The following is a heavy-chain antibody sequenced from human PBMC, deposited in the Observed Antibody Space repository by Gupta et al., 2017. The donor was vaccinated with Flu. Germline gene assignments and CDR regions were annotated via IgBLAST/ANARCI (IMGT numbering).Heavy chain of an antibody. CDR1: GYTFTSYD. D-gene: IGHD6-19*01. J-gene: IGHJ6*04. CDR3: ARGRMAVASIDLLVGDV. Sequence: QVQLVQSGAEVKMPGASVMVSCKASGYTFTSYDINWVRQATGKGLEWMGWMKTNSGNTGYAQKFQGRVTMTRDTSISTAYMELSGLRSEDTAIYYCARGRMAVASIDLLVGDVWGKGTTVTVSS. V-gene: IGHV1-8*01. CDR2: MKTNSGNT.